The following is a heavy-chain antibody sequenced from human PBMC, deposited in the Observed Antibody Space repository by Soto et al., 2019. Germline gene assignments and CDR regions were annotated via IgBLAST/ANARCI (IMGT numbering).Heavy chain of an antibody. Sequence: SETLSLTCAVSGGSISSSNWWSWVRQPPGKGLEWIGEIYHSGSTNYNPSLKSRVTISVDKSKNQFSLKLSSVTAADTAVYYCARDLGYYDFWSGPNYYYYGMDVWGQGTTVTVSS. V-gene: IGHV4-4*02. CDR3: ARDLGYYDFWSGPNYYYYGMDV. CDR1: GGSISSSNW. CDR2: IYHSGST. D-gene: IGHD3-3*01. J-gene: IGHJ6*02.